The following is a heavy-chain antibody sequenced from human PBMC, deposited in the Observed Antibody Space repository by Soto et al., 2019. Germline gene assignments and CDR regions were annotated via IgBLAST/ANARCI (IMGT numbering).Heavy chain of an antibody. Sequence: ASVKVSCKAAGYTFTGYYMHWVRQAPGQGLEWMGWINPNSGGTKSAQKFQGRVTMTRDTSISTAYMELSRLRSDDTAVYYCARRKGDYYDSSGYHYYFDYWGQGTLVTVSS. D-gene: IGHD3-22*01. J-gene: IGHJ4*02. CDR3: ARRKGDYYDSSGYHYYFDY. CDR1: GYTFTGYY. V-gene: IGHV1-2*02. CDR2: INPNSGGT.